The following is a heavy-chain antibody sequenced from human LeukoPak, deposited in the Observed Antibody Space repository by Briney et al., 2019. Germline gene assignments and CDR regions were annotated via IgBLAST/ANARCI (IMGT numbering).Heavy chain of an antibody. Sequence: PGGSLRLSCAASGFTVSTNYMSWVRQAPGKRLEWFSVIYIAGSTYNADSVKGRFTISRDNSKNTLYLQMNSLRAEDTAIYYCARVSYSDILTGYWLDYWGQGTLVIVSS. CDR3: ARVSYSDILTGYWLDY. J-gene: IGHJ4*02. CDR1: GFTVSTNY. CDR2: IYIAGST. D-gene: IGHD3-9*01. V-gene: IGHV3-66*01.